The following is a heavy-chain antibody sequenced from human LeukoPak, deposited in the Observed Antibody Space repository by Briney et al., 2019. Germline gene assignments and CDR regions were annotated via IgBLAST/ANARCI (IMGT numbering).Heavy chain of an antibody. V-gene: IGHV4-30-2*01. CDR3: AGLDYYDSSGYYY. CDR2: IYHSGST. Sequence: PSETLSLTCTVSGGSISSGGYYWSWIRQPPGKGLEWIGYIYHSGSTYYNPSLKSRVTISVDRSKNQFSLKLSSVTAADTAVYYCAGLDYYDSSGYYYWGQGTLVTVSS. D-gene: IGHD3-22*01. CDR1: GGSISSGGYY. J-gene: IGHJ4*02.